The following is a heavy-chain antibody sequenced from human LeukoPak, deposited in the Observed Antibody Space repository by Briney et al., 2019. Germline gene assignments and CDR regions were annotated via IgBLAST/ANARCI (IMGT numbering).Heavy chain of an antibody. CDR1: GFTFNTYW. V-gene: IGHV3-7*01. CDR2: IKQDGSDQ. J-gene: IGHJ4*02. Sequence: GGSLRLSCTASGFTFNTYWMSWVRQTPEKGLEWVGNIKQDGSDQYYVDSLKGRFTISRDNAKNSLYLRMNSLRVEDTAVYYCARGRYTSGWYPDYFDFWGQGTRVTVSS. D-gene: IGHD6-19*01. CDR3: ARGRYTSGWYPDYFDF.